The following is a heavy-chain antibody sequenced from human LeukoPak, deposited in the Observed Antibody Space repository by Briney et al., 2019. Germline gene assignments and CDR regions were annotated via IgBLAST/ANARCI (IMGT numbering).Heavy chain of an antibody. J-gene: IGHJ6*03. Sequence: GGSLRLSCVASGFIFKNYWMSWVRLTPGKGVEWVGNTNGDGSAKYYVGFVKGRFTISRDNAKNSLYLQMNSLRAQDTAVYFCARVTNGGSYLTAFYSYYYYMDVWGKGTTVTISS. CDR3: ARVTNGGSYLTAFYSYYYYMDV. D-gene: IGHD1-26*01. V-gene: IGHV3-7*01. CDR1: GFIFKNYW. CDR2: TNGDGSAK.